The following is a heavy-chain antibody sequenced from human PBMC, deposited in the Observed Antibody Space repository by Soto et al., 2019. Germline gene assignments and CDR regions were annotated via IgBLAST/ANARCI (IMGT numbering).Heavy chain of an antibody. CDR2: ISYDGSNQ. V-gene: IGHV3-30-3*01. CDR3: TRGLLTDFFDY. Sequence: GGSLRLSCAASGCTFVTYAMHWVRQAPGKGLEWVAVISYDGSNQFYAGSVKGRFTVSRDNSKNTLYLQVNSLRNDDTAVYYCTRGLLTDFFDYWGQGALVTVSS. CDR1: GCTFVTYA. J-gene: IGHJ4*02.